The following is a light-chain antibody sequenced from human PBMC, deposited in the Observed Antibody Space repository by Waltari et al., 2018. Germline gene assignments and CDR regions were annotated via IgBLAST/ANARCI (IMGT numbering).Light chain of an antibody. CDR1: KLGDKY. CDR2: QVS. J-gene: IGLJ2*01. Sequence: SYELTQTPSMPVSPGQTANITCSGDKLGDKYACWYQQKPGQSPERVIYQVSKRPSGLPGRFSGSISGNMVTLTISGTQAMDEADYYCQAWDSRTLIFGGGTKLTVL. V-gene: IGLV3-1*01. CDR3: QAWDSRTLI.